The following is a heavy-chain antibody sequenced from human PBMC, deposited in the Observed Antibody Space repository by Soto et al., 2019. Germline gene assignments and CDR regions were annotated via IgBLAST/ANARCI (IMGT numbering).Heavy chain of an antibody. CDR3: ARDSVYYDFWSGSAPHYYYGMDV. Sequence: GASVKVSCKASGGTFSSYAISWVRQAPGQGLEWMGGIIPIFGTANYAQKFQGRVTITADESTSTAYMELSSLRSEDTAVYYCARDSVYYDFWSGSAPHYYYGMDVWGQGTTVTVSS. D-gene: IGHD3-3*01. CDR1: GGTFSSYA. V-gene: IGHV1-69*13. CDR2: IIPIFGTA. J-gene: IGHJ6*02.